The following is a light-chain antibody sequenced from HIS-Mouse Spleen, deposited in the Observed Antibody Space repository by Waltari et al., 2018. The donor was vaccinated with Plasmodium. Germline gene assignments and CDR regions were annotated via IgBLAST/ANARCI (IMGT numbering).Light chain of an antibody. V-gene: IGKV3-15*01. J-gene: IGKJ3*01. CDR1: QSVSSN. CDR3: QQYNNWSFT. CDR2: GAF. Sequence: EIVMTQSPATLSVSPGERATLSCRASQSVSSNLAWYQQKPGQAPRLLIYGAFTRATGRLARFSGSGSGTEFTLTISSLQSEDFAVYYCQQYNNWSFTFGPGTKVDIK.